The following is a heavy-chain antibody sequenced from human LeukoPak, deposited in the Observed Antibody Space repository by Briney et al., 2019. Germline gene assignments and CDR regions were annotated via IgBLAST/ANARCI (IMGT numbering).Heavy chain of an antibody. V-gene: IGHV4-4*09. CDR1: GGSISSYY. CDR3: ARHHCSSTSCYFSLYFDY. CDR2: IYTSGST. D-gene: IGHD2-2*01. J-gene: IGHJ4*02. Sequence: SETLSLTCTVSGGSISSYYWSWIRQPPGKGLEWIGYIYTSGSTNYNPSLKSRVTISVDTPKNQFSLKLSSVTAADTAVYYCARHHCSSTSCYFSLYFDYWGQGTLVTVSS.